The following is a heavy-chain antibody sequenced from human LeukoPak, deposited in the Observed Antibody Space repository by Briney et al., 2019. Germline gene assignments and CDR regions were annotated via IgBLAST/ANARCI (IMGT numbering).Heavy chain of an antibody. V-gene: IGHV1-46*01. Sequence: ASVKVSCKASGYTFTSYYMHWVRQAPGQGLEWMGIINPSGGSRSYAQKFQGRVTMTRDTSTSTVYMELSSLRSEDTAGYYCARGPHYYDSSGYETGDFQDWGQGTMVTVSS. CDR3: ARGPHYYDSSGYETGDFQD. J-gene: IGHJ1*01. D-gene: IGHD3-22*01. CDR1: GYTFTSYY. CDR2: INPSGGSR.